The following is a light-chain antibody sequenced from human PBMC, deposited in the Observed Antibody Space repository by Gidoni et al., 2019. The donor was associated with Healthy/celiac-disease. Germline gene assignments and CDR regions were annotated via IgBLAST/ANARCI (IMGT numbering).Light chain of an antibody. CDR2: AAS. CDR1: QSISSY. CDR3: QQNDSTPLT. Sequence: DIQMSHCPSSLSASVGDRDAITCPASQSISSYLNWYQQKPGKAPKLLIYAASSLQSGVPSRFSGSGSGTDFTLTISSLQPEDFATYYCQQNDSTPLTFGEGTKVEIK. V-gene: IGKV1-39*01. J-gene: IGKJ4*01.